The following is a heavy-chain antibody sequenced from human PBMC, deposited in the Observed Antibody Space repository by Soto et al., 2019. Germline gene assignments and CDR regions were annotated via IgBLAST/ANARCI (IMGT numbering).Heavy chain of an antibody. CDR1: GFSFSGYW. CDR2: IKQDGSEE. CDR3: ARDGHTLNGYAMSYSFDF. V-gene: IGHV3-7*01. D-gene: IGHD3-9*01. Sequence: PGGSLRLSCAASGFSFSGYWMSWVRQAPGKGLEWVANIKQDGSEEYYVDSVKGRFTISRDNAKNSLYLQMNSLRAEDTAVYYCARDGHTLNGYAMSYSFDFWGQGTVVNVSS. J-gene: IGHJ4*02.